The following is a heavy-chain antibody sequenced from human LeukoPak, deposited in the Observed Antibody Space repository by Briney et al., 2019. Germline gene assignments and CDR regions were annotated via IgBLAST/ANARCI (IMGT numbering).Heavy chain of an antibody. D-gene: IGHD3-10*01. V-gene: IGHV4-39*07. CDR3: ARGEYGSGSYYNVLFDP. CDR2: IYYSGST. CDR1: GGSISSSSYY. J-gene: IGHJ5*02. Sequence: SETLSLTCTVSGGSISSSSYYWGWIRQPPGKGLEWIGSIYYSGSTYYNPSLKSRVTISVDTSKNQFSLKLNSVTAADTAVYYCARGEYGSGSYYNVLFDPWGQGTLVTVSS.